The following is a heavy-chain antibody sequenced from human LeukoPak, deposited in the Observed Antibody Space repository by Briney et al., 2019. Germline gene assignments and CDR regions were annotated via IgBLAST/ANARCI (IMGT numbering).Heavy chain of an antibody. CDR2: IYHSGST. Sequence: PSGTLSLTCTVSGYSISSGYYWGWIRQPPGKGLEWIGSIYHSGSTYYNPSLKSRVTISVDTSKNQFSLKLSSVTAADTAVYYCARIVTIFGVVLDYWGQGTLVTVSS. V-gene: IGHV4-38-2*02. CDR3: ARIVTIFGVVLDY. D-gene: IGHD3-3*01. J-gene: IGHJ4*02. CDR1: GYSISSGYY.